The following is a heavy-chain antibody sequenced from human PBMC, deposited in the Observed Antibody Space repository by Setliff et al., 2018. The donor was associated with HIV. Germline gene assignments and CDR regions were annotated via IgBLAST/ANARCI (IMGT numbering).Heavy chain of an antibody. CDR3: ARRGIAAAGSDS. D-gene: IGHD6-13*01. CDR2: IYYSGST. J-gene: IGHJ4*02. CDR1: GGSISSNSYY. Sequence: PSETLSLTCTVSGGSISSNSYYWGWFRQPPGKGLEWIGSIYYSGSTYYTPSLKSRVTISVDTSQNQISLKLNSVTAADTAVYYCARRGIAAAGSDSWGQGTLVTVSS. V-gene: IGHV4-39*01.